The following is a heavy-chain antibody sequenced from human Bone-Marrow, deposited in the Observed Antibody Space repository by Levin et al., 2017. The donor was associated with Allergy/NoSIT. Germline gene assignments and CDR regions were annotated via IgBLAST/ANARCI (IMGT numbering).Heavy chain of an antibody. CDR1: GFAFSTYG. J-gene: IGHJ6*03. CDR2: INSNGEKT. D-gene: IGHD2-8*01. Sequence: GESLKISCEASGFAFSTYGMIWVRRAPEKGLEWVSTINSNGEKTYYADSVKGRFTISRDNSQSTLYLQVSNLRAEDTAVYFCAKAGEAYDEVYRHMDVWGKGTTVTVSS. V-gene: IGHV3-23*01. CDR3: AKAGEAYDEVYRHMDV.